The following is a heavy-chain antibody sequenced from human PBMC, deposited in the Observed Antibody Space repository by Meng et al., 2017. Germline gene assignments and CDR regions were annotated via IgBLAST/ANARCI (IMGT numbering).Heavy chain of an antibody. CDR3: AREGPCGGDCSGFDY. J-gene: IGHJ4*02. D-gene: IGHD2-21*02. Sequence: LQLVQSGDEVKKPGASVKVPCKASGGTFSSYAISWVRQAPGQGLEWMGGIIPIFGTANYAQKFQGRVTITADESTSTAYMELSSLRSEDTAVYYCAREGPCGGDCSGFDYWGQGTLVTVSS. V-gene: IGHV1-69*01. CDR2: IIPIFGTA. CDR1: GGTFSSYA.